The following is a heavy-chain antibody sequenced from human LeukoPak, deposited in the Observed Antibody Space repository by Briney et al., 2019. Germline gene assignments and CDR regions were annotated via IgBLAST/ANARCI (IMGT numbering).Heavy chain of an antibody. CDR3: TKTWGSKGRDL. J-gene: IGHJ5*02. V-gene: IGHV3-23*01. CDR1: GFTFSTNA. CDR2: ISDNGDSR. Sequence: GGSLRLSCVASGFTFSTNAMNWVRQAPGKGLEWVSGISDNGDSRYYADSVKGRFNISRDNSMNTLYLQMSNLRAEDTAVYYCTKTWGSKGRDLWGQGALVTVSS. D-gene: IGHD7-27*01.